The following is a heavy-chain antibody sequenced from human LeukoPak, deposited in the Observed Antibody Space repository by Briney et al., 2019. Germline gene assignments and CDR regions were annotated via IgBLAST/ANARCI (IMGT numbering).Heavy chain of an antibody. CDR1: GFTFSNYW. V-gene: IGHV3-74*01. D-gene: IGHD3-10*01. Sequence: PGGSLRLSCAASGFTFSNYWMHWVRQAPGKGLVWISRIKSDGSRTDYADSVKGRFTISRDNAKNTLYLQMNSLRAEDTAVYYCARQFGEENYFDYWGQGTLVTVSS. CDR3: ARQFGEENYFDY. CDR2: IKSDGSRT. J-gene: IGHJ4*02.